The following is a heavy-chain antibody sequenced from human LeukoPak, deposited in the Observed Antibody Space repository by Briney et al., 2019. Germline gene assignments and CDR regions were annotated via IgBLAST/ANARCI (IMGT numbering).Heavy chain of an antibody. Sequence: ASVKVSCKASGFTFSNSPVQWVRQARGQRLEWIGWIVVGSGNTNYAQKFQEKVTITRDMSTSTAYMELSSLRSEDTAVYYCTSDPTFYSGRYCFDYWGQGTLVTVSS. CDR2: IVVGSGNT. J-gene: IGHJ4*02. V-gene: IGHV1-58*01. D-gene: IGHD1-26*01. CDR3: TSDPTFYSGRYCFDY. CDR1: GFTFSNSP.